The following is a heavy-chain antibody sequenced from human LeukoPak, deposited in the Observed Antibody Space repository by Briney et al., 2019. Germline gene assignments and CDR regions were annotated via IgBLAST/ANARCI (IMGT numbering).Heavy chain of an antibody. CDR1: GFTFSNAW. CDR2: IKSKTDGGTT. D-gene: IGHD3-22*01. Sequence: GGSLRLSCAASGFTFSNAWMSWVRQAPGKGLEWVGRIKSKTDGGTTDYAAPVKGRFTISRDDSKNTLYLQMNSLRAEDTAVYYCAKDLPDSGSSGYYYYYYGMDVWGQGTTVTVSS. J-gene: IGHJ6*02. V-gene: IGHV3-15*01. CDR3: AKDLPDSGSSGYYYYYYGMDV.